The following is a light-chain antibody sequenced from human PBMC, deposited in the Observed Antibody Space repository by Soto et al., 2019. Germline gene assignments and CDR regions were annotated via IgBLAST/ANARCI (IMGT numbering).Light chain of an antibody. V-gene: IGKV3-15*01. Sequence: EIVMTQSPATLSVSPGERATLSYRASQSVSSKLAWYQQKPGQAPRLLIYGASTRATGIPARFSGSGSGTEFTLTISSLQSEDFAVYYCQQYNNWPPVTFGGGTKVEIK. CDR1: QSVSSK. CDR2: GAS. J-gene: IGKJ4*01. CDR3: QQYNNWPPVT.